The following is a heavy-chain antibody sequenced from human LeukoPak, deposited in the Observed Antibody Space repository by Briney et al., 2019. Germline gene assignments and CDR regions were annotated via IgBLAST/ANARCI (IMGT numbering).Heavy chain of an antibody. V-gene: IGHV1-69*06. Sequence: GASVKVSCKASGGTFSNYAISWVRQAPGQGLEWMGGIIPIFGTANYAQKFQGRVTITADKSTSTAYMELSSLRSEDTAVYYCARPERATGPFQHWGQGTLVTVSS. J-gene: IGHJ1*01. CDR3: ARPERATGPFQH. D-gene: IGHD5-24*01. CDR1: GGTFSNYA. CDR2: IIPIFGTA.